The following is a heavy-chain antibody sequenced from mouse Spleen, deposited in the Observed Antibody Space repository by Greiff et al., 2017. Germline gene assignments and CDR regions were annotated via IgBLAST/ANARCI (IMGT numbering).Heavy chain of an antibody. J-gene: IGHJ4*01. CDR3: TRYGSRDYGMDY. CDR2: IDPETGGT. D-gene: IGHD1-2*01. Sequence: VQLQQSGAELVRPGASVTLSCKASGYTFTDYEMHWVKQTPVHGLDWIGSIDPETGGTAYNQKFKGKAILTADKSSSTAYMELRSLTSEDSAVYYRTRYGSRDYGMDYWGQGTSVTVSS. V-gene: IGHV1-15*01. CDR1: GYTFTDYE.